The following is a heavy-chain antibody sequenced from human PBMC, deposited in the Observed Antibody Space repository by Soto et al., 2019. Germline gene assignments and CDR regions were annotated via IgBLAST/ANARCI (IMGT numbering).Heavy chain of an antibody. CDR2: IIPILGIA. Sequence: QVQLVQSGAEVKKPGSSVKVSCKASGGTFSSYTISWVRQAPGQGLEWMGRIIPILGIANYAQKFQGRVTSTADKSTSTAYMELRSLRSDDTAVYYCARDSSNYDILTGYYPYWGQGTLVTVSS. J-gene: IGHJ4*02. CDR1: GGTFSSYT. D-gene: IGHD3-9*01. V-gene: IGHV1-69*08. CDR3: ARDSSNYDILTGYYPY.